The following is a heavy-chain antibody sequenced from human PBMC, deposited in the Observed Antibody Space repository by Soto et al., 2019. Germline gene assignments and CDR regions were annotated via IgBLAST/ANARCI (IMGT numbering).Heavy chain of an antibody. CDR1: GYTFTSYG. J-gene: IGHJ4*02. CDR2: ISAYNGNT. D-gene: IGHD5-12*01. Sequence: ASVKVSCKASGYTFTSYGLTRVRKAPGQGLEWMGRISAYNGNTNYAEKLQGRVTMTTDTSTSTAYMELRSLRSDDTAVYYCARDWGYDSPKKFDYWGQGTLVTVSS. CDR3: ARDWGYDSPKKFDY. V-gene: IGHV1-18*01.